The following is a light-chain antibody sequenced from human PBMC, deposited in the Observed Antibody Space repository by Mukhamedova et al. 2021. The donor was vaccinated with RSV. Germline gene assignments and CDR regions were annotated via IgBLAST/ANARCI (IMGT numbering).Light chain of an antibody. CDR2: GAS. CDR3: QQYGTPPLT. V-gene: IGKV3-20*01. Sequence: SVSSNYLAWYQQKPDQAPRLLIYGASSRATGIPDRFSGRGSGTDFTLTISRLEPEDFAVYYCQQYGTPPLTFGGGTKVEIK. J-gene: IGKJ4*01. CDR1: SVSSNY.